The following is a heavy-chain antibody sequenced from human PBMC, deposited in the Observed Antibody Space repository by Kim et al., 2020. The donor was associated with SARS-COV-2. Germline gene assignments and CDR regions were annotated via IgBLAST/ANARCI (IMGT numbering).Heavy chain of an antibody. CDR2: IYYSGST. CDR1: GGSISSYY. V-gene: IGHV4-59*01. J-gene: IGHJ5*02. CDR3: ARPHGDYAAGAWFDP. Sequence: SETLSLTCTVSGGSISSYYWSWIRQPPGKGLEWIGYIYYSGSTNYNPSLKSRVTISVDTSKNQFPLKLSSVTAADTAVYYCARPHGDYAAGAWFDPWGQGTLVTVSS. D-gene: IGHD4-17*01.